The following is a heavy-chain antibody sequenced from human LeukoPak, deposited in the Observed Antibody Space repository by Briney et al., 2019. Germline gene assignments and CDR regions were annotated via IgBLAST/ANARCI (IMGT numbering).Heavy chain of an antibody. J-gene: IGHJ4*02. V-gene: IGHV1-8*01. CDR2: VNPNSGYT. CDR1: GYTFTSHD. CDR3: ARGGSSYNDEHEEFDY. Sequence: ASVKVSCKASGYTFTSHDINWVRQATGQGLEWMGWVNPNSGYTGYGQKFQGRVTMTRDTSTSTAYMELSSLRSEDTAVYYCARGGSSYNDEHEEFDYWGQGTVVTVSS. D-gene: IGHD3-22*01.